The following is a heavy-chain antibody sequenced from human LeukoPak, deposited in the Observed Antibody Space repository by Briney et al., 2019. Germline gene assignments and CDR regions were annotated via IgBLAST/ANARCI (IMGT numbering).Heavy chain of an antibody. CDR1: GYTFTSYG. CDR2: ISAYNGNT. J-gene: IGHJ5*02. Sequence: ASVKVSCKASGYTFTSYGISWVRQAPGQGLEWMGWISAYNGNTNYAQKLQGRVTMTTDTSTSTAYMEPRSLRSDDTAVYYCAREGSYYDSSGYYHRGGNWFDPWGQGTLVTVSS. D-gene: IGHD3-22*01. V-gene: IGHV1-18*01. CDR3: AREGSYYDSSGYYHRGGNWFDP.